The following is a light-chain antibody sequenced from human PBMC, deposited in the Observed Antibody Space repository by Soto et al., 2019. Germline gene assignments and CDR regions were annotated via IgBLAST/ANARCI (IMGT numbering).Light chain of an antibody. CDR1: SSNIGSNY. J-gene: IGLJ2*01. CDR2: RNN. V-gene: IGLV1-47*01. CDR3: AAWDDSLSADVV. Sequence: QSVLTQPPSASGTPGQRVTISCSGSSSNIGSNYVYWYQQLPGTDPKLLIYRNNQRPSGVPDRFSGSKSGTSASLAISGLRSEDEADYYCAAWDDSLSADVVFGGGTKLTVL.